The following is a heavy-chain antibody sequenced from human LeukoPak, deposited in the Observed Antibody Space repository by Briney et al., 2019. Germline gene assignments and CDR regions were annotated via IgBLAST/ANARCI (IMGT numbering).Heavy chain of an antibody. V-gene: IGHV1-18*01. D-gene: IGHD6-13*01. CDR2: ISTYNGNT. Sequence: GASVKVSCKASGYTFTSYGISWVRQAPGQGLEWMGWISTYNGNTNYAQKLQGRVTMTTDTSTSTAYMELRSLRSDDTAVYYCAGAGTMGIPQYSSSWYPVRNYYYYYMDVWGKGTTVTVSS. CDR1: GYTFTSYG. J-gene: IGHJ6*03. CDR3: AGAGTMGIPQYSSSWYPVRNYYYYYMDV.